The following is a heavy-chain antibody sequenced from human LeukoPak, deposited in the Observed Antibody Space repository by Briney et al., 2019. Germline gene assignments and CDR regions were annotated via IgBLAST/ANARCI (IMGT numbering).Heavy chain of an antibody. CDR2: ISSNGDST. V-gene: IGHV3-64*01. D-gene: IGHD3-22*01. CDR1: GFTFSSYP. CDR3: ARAYYDSGGYYYDY. Sequence: GGSLRLSCAASGFTFSSYPMHWVRQAPGKGLEYVSAISSNGDSTYYANSVKGRFTISRDNSKNTLYLQMGSLRAEDMAVYYCARAYYDSGGYYYDYWGQGTLVTISS. J-gene: IGHJ4*02.